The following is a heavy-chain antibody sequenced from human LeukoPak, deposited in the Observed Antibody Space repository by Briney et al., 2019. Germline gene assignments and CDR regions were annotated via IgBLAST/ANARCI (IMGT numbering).Heavy chain of an antibody. D-gene: IGHD2-2*01. J-gene: IGHJ3*02. CDR1: GFIFSGVE. Sequence: GGSLRLSCAASGFIFSGVEVNWVRQAPGKGLEWVSYISSSVSTVYYADSVKGRFTISRDNAKNSLYLQMNSLRVEDTAVYYCARGGYCSGTTCYLFNAFDIWGRGTTVTVSS. CDR3: ARGGYCSGTTCYLFNAFDI. CDR2: ISSSVSTV. V-gene: IGHV3-48*03.